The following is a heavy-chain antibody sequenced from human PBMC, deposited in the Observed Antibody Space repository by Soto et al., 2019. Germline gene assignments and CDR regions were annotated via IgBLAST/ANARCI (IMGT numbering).Heavy chain of an antibody. CDR3: ARANDFWSGYYLFDY. CDR1: GYTFTSYG. CDR2: ISAYNGNT. J-gene: IGHJ4*02. D-gene: IGHD3-3*01. V-gene: IGHV1-18*01. Sequence: GASVKVSCKASGYTFTSYGISWVRQAPGQGLEWMGWISAYNGNTNYAQKLQGRVTMTTDTSTSTAYMELRSLRSDDTAVYYCARANDFWSGYYLFDYWGQGTLVTVSS.